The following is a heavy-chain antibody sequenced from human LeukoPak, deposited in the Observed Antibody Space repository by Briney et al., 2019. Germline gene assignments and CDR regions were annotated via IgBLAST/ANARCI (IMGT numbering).Heavy chain of an antibody. D-gene: IGHD3-10*01. V-gene: IGHV1-2*02. Sequence: ASVKVSCKASGYTFTSYYMHWVRQAPGQGLEWMGWINPNSGGTNYAQKFQSRVTMTRDTSISTAYMELSRLRSDDTAVYYCARDYYGSGSYYNYWGQGTLVTASS. CDR3: ARDYYGSGSYYNY. J-gene: IGHJ4*02. CDR1: GYTFTSYY. CDR2: INPNSGGT.